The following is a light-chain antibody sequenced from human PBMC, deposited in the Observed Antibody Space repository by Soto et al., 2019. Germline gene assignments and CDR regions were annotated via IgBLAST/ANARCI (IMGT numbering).Light chain of an antibody. Sequence: QSVLTQPPSAYGTPGQRVTISCSCSSSNIGSKYVYWYQQLPGTAPKLHIYRNNQRPSGFPDRFSGSKSGTSASLAISGLRSEDEADYYCAAWDDSLSANVVFGGGTKLTVL. CDR3: AAWDDSLSANVV. V-gene: IGLV1-47*01. J-gene: IGLJ2*01. CDR2: RNN. CDR1: SSNIGSKY.